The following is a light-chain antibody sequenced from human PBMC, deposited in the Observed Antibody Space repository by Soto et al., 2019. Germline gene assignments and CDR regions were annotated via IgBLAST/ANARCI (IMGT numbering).Light chain of an antibody. CDR1: QSVSSD. CDR2: GAS. CDR3: QQHGQWPIT. V-gene: IGKV3-15*01. Sequence: EIVLTQSPATLSLSPGERATLSCRASQSVSSDLAWYHQKPGQAPRLLIYGASTRATGIPARFSGSGSGTEFTLTISSLQPEDFATYYCQQHGQWPITFCQGTRLEI. J-gene: IGKJ5*01.